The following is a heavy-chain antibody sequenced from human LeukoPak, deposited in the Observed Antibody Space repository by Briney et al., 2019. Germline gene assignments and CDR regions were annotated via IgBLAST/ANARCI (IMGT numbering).Heavy chain of an antibody. V-gene: IGHV1-18*04. CDR2: ITAYNDNT. CDR3: ARALLWFGEPSHIDY. Sequence: ASVKVSCKASGYIISSYYIHWVRRAPGQGLEWMGWITAYNDNTNYAQKLQGRVTMTTDTSTSTAYMELRSLRSDDTAVYYCARALLWFGEPSHIDYWGQGTLVTASS. J-gene: IGHJ4*02. D-gene: IGHD3-10*01. CDR1: GYIISSYY.